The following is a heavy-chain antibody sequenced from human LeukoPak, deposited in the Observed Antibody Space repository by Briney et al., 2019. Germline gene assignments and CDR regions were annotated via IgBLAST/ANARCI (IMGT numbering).Heavy chain of an antibody. CDR1: GFTFSSYW. V-gene: IGHV3-7*01. CDR3: AKFPYYGASGGDGY. D-gene: IGHD2-15*01. CDR2: IKQDGSEK. Sequence: PGGSLRLSCAASGFTFSSYWMSWVRQAPGKGLEWVANIKQDGSEKYYVDSVKGRFTISRDNAKNSLYLQMNSLRAEDTAVYYCAKFPYYGASGGDGYWGQGTLVTVSS. J-gene: IGHJ4*02.